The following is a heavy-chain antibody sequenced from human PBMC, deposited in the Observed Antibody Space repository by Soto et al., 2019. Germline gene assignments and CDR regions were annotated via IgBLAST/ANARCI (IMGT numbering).Heavy chain of an antibody. CDR3: ASSTTVTTMAYYYDGMDV. Sequence: QVQLQESGPGLVKPSQTLSLTCTVSGGSISSGDYYWSWIRQPPGKGLEWIGYIYYSGSTYYNPSLKSRVTISVATSKNQCSLKLSSVTAADTAVYYGASSTTVTTMAYYYDGMDVWGQGTTVTVSS. J-gene: IGHJ6*02. D-gene: IGHD4-17*01. V-gene: IGHV4-30-4*01. CDR1: GGSISSGDYY. CDR2: IYYSGST.